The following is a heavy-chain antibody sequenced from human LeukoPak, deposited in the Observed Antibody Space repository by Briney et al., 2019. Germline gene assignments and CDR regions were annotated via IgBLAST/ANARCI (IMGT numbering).Heavy chain of an antibody. V-gene: IGHV1-2*02. D-gene: IGHD3-3*01. CDR1: GYTFTGYY. J-gene: IGHJ4*02. Sequence: EASVKVSCKASGYTFTGYYMHWVRQAPGQGLEWMGWINPNSGGTNYAQKFQGRVTMTRDTSISTAYTELSRLRSDDTAVYYCARGDYDFWSGYGLRYPDYWGQGTLVTVSS. CDR3: ARGDYDFWSGYGLRYPDY. CDR2: INPNSGGT.